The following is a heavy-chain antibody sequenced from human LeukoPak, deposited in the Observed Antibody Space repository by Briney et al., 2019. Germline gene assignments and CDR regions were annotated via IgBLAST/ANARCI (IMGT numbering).Heavy chain of an antibody. CDR2: INTNTGNP. D-gene: IGHD6-13*01. V-gene: IGHV7-4-1*02. Sequence: GASVKVSCKASGYTSTSYAMNWVRQAPGQGLEWMGWINTNTGNPTYAQGFTGRFVFSLDTSVSTAYLQISSLKAEDTAVYYCARGTLRYSSSRSVDVWGKGTTVTVSS. CDR1: GYTSTSYA. J-gene: IGHJ6*04. CDR3: ARGTLRYSSSRSVDV.